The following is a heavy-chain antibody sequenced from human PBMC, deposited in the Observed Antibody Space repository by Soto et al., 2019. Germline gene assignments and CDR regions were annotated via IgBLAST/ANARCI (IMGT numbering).Heavy chain of an antibody. CDR1: GYSFTSYW. Sequence: PGVSLKISCKGSGYSFTSYWIGWVRQMPGKGLEWMGIIYPGDSDTRYSPSFQGQVTISADKSISTAYLQWSSLKASDTAMYYCARCVVVPAAIEDHGYYGMDVWGQGTTVTVSS. J-gene: IGHJ6*02. V-gene: IGHV5-51*01. D-gene: IGHD2-2*02. CDR3: ARCVVVPAAIEDHGYYGMDV. CDR2: IYPGDSDT.